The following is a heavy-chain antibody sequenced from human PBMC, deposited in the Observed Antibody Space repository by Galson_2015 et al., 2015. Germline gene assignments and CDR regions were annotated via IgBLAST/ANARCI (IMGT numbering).Heavy chain of an antibody. CDR2: IDPSDSYT. Sequence: QSGAEVKKPGESLRISCKGSGYSFTSYWISWVRQMPGKGLEWMGRIDPSDSYTNYSPSFQGHVTISADKSISTAYLQWSSLKASDTAMYYCASATDPYGSGNWGAFDIWGQGTMVTVSS. D-gene: IGHD3-10*01. V-gene: IGHV5-10-1*01. CDR1: GYSFTSYW. J-gene: IGHJ3*02. CDR3: ASATDPYGSGNWGAFDI.